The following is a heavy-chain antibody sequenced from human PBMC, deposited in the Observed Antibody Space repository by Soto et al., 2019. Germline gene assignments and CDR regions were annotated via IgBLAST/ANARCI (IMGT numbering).Heavy chain of an antibody. J-gene: IGHJ4*02. V-gene: IGHV4-39*01. CDR2: IYYSGST. CDR1: GGSISSSSYY. Sequence: QLQLQESGPGLVKPSETLSLTCTVSGGSISSSSYYWGWIRQPPGKGLEWIGSIYYSGSTYYNPSLKSRVTISVDTSKNQSALKLSSVTAADTAVYYCARRITFGGVIDHFDYWGQGTLVTVSS. D-gene: IGHD3-16*02. CDR3: ARRITFGGVIDHFDY.